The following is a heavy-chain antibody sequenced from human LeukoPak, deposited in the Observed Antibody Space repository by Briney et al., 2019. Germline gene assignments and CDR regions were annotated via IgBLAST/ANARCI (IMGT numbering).Heavy chain of an antibody. V-gene: IGHV4-39*07. Sequence: SETLSLTCTVSGGSISSSSYYWGWIRQPPGKGLEWIGSIYYSGSTYYNPSLKSRVTISVDTSKNQFSLKLSSVTAADTAVYYCARISFIVVVVAAKYFDYWGQGTLVTVSS. CDR1: GGSISSSSYY. D-gene: IGHD2-15*01. CDR3: ARISFIVVVVAAKYFDY. CDR2: IYYSGST. J-gene: IGHJ4*02.